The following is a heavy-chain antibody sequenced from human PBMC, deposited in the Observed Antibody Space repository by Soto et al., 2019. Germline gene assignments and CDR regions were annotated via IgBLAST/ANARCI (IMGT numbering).Heavy chain of an antibody. Sequence: QLQLQESGPGLVKPSETLSLTCTVSGGSISSSSYYWGWIRQPPGKGLEWIGSIYYSGSTYYNPSLKSRVTISVDTSKNQFSLKLSSVTAADTAVYYCARVYTAMVTSWLFDYWGQGTLVTVSS. V-gene: IGHV4-39*01. CDR3: ARVYTAMVTSWLFDY. CDR2: IYYSGST. D-gene: IGHD5-18*01. CDR1: GGSISSSSYY. J-gene: IGHJ4*02.